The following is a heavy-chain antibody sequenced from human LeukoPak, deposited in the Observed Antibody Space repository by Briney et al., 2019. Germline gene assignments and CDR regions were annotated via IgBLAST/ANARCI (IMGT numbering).Heavy chain of an antibody. CDR2: ISSSSSYI. Sequence: PGGSLRLSCAASGFTFSSYSMNWVRQAPGKGLEWVSSISSSSSYIYYADSVKGRFTISRDNAKNSLYLQMNSLRAEDTAVYYCARETSHCSSTSCYDGDCFDYWGQGTLVTVSS. V-gene: IGHV3-21*01. J-gene: IGHJ4*02. D-gene: IGHD2-2*01. CDR1: GFTFSSYS. CDR3: ARETSHCSSTSCYDGDCFDY.